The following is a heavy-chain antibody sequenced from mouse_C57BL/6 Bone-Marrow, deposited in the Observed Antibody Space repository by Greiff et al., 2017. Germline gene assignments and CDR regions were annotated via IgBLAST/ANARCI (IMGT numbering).Heavy chain of an antibody. CDR1: GYTFTSYW. CDR3: ARRPSYAMDY. J-gene: IGHJ4*01. V-gene: IGHV1-64*01. Sequence: QVQLQQPGAELIKPGASVKLSCKASGYTFTSYWMHWVKQRPGQGLEWIGMIHPNSGSTNYNEKFKSKATLTVDKSSSTAYMQLSSLTSEDSAVYYCARRPSYAMDYWGQGTSGTVSS. CDR2: IHPNSGST.